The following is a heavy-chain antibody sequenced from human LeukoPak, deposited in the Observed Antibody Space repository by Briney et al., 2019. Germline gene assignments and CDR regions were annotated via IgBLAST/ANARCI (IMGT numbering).Heavy chain of an antibody. CDR1: GFTFSSYS. CDR3: ARANYDILSLGY. CDR2: ISSSSSYI. V-gene: IGHV3-21*01. D-gene: IGHD3-9*01. J-gene: IGHJ4*02. Sequence: GGSLRLSCAASGFTFSSYSMNWVRQAPGKGLEWVSSISSSSSYIYYADSVKGRFTISRDNSKNTLYLQMNSLRAEDTAVYYCARANYDILSLGYWGQGTLVTVSS.